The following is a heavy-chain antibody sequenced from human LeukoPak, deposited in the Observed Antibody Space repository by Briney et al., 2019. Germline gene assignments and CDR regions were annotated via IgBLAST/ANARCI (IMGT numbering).Heavy chain of an antibody. CDR3: ARDEAGITIFGVAYIDY. Sequence: GASVKVSCKASGYTFTSYGISWVRQAPGQGLEWMGWISAYNGNTNYAQKLQGRVTMTTDTSTSTAYMELRSLRSDDTAVYYCARDEAGITIFGVAYIDYWGQGTLVTVSS. J-gene: IGHJ4*02. V-gene: IGHV1-18*01. CDR1: GYTFTSYG. CDR2: ISAYNGNT. D-gene: IGHD3-3*01.